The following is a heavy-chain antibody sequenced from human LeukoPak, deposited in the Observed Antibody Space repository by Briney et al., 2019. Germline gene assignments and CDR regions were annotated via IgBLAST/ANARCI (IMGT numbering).Heavy chain of an antibody. V-gene: IGHV3-15*01. CDR3: TTDLGPYYYDSSGYWGNDY. CDR1: GFTFSNAW. CDR2: IKSKTDGGTT. J-gene: IGHJ4*02. Sequence: PGGSLRLSRAASGFTFSNAWMSWVRQAPGKGLEWVGRIKSKTDGGTTDYAAPVKGRFTISRDDSKNTLYLQMNSLKTEDTAVYYCTTDLGPYYYDSSGYWGNDYWGQGTLVTVSS. D-gene: IGHD3-22*01.